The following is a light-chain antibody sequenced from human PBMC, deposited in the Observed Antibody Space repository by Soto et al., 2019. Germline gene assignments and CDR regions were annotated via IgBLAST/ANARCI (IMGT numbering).Light chain of an antibody. CDR1: QTISSW. Sequence: DIKMTQSPSTLSVSVGDRVTITCRASQTISSWLAWYQQKPGKAPKLLIYKASTLKSGVPSRFSGSGSGTEFTLTICSLQPDDFATYYCQHYNSYSEALGQGAK. V-gene: IGKV1-5*03. CDR3: QHYNSYSEA. J-gene: IGKJ1*01. CDR2: KAS.